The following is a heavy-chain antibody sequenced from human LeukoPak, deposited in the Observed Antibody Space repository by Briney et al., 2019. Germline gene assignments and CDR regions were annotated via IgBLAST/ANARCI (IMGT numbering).Heavy chain of an antibody. CDR3: ARVRSSSQTLDY. J-gene: IGHJ4*01. V-gene: IGHV4-31*03. CDR2: IYYSGST. CDR1: GGSISSGGYY. Sequence: PSETLSLTCTVSGGSISSGGYYWSWIRQHPGNGLGCIAYIYYSGSTYYNPSLRSRVTISVDTSKTQFSLKLSYVTAADTAVYCCARVRSSSQTLDYWGHGTPVTVSS. D-gene: IGHD6-6*01.